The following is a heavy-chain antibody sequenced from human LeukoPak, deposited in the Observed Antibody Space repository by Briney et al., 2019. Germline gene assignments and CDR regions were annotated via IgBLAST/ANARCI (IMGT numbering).Heavy chain of an antibody. Sequence: PSETLSLTCTVSGGSISPYYWTWIRQPPGKGLEWIGFIYYTGSTNYNPSLKSRVTISADTSKNQFSLRLTSVTAADTAVYYCARAGSSWSTGYYFDCWGQGTLVTVSP. CDR2: IYYTGST. D-gene: IGHD6-13*01. J-gene: IGHJ4*02. CDR1: GGSISPYY. V-gene: IGHV4-59*01. CDR3: ARAGSSWSTGYYFDC.